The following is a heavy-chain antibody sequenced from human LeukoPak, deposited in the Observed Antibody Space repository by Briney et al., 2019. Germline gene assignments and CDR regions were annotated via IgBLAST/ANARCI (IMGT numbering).Heavy chain of an antibody. CDR3: AKVTFEGVDP. CDR1: AFTFSRYV. CDR2: IGVSGGST. D-gene: IGHD2/OR15-2a*01. V-gene: IGHV3-23*01. Sequence: GGSLRFSCAASAFTFSRYVMIWVRQAPGKGLEWVSGIGVSGGSTYYADSVKGRFTISRDNSKNTLYLQMNSLRAEDTAVYYCAKVTFEGVDPWGQGTLVTVSS. J-gene: IGHJ5*02.